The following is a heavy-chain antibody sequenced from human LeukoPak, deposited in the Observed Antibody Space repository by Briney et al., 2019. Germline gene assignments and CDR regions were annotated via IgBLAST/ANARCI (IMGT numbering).Heavy chain of an antibody. CDR1: GFTFSSYS. CDR2: ISSSGSYI. J-gene: IGHJ4*02. Sequence: GGSLRLSCAASGFTFSSYSMNWVRQAPGKGLEWVSSISSSGSYIYYADSVKGRFTISRDNAKNSLYLQMNSLRAEDTAVYYCARDDDDYGIYWGQGTLVTVSS. V-gene: IGHV3-21*01. D-gene: IGHD4-17*01. CDR3: ARDDDDYGIY.